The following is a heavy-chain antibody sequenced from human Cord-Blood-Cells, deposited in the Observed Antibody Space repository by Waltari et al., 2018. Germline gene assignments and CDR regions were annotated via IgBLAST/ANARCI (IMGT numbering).Heavy chain of an antibody. Sequence: QVQLVQSGAEVKKPGASVKVSCKASGYTLHGYHMHWVRPAPGHGLEWRGRINPNSGGTNYAQKFQGRVTMTRDTSISTAYMELSRLRSDDTAVYYCARRPALAWYFDLWGRGTLVTVSS. J-gene: IGHJ2*01. CDR2: INPNSGGT. CDR1: GYTLHGYH. V-gene: IGHV1-2*06. CDR3: ARRPALAWYFDL.